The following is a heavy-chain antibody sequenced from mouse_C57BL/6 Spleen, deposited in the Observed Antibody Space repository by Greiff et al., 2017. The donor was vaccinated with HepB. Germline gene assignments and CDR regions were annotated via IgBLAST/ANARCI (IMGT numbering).Heavy chain of an antibody. CDR2: IYPRSGNT. D-gene: IGHD1-1*01. V-gene: IGHV1-81*01. J-gene: IGHJ4*01. CDR3: ASERGTTVVANYYAMDY. Sequence: QVQLQQSGAELARPGASVKLSCKASGYTFTSYGISWVKQRTGQGLEWIGEIYPRSGNTYYNEKFKGKATLTADKSSSTAYMELRSLTSEDSAVYFCASERGTTVVANYYAMDYWGQGTSVTVSS. CDR1: GYTFTSYG.